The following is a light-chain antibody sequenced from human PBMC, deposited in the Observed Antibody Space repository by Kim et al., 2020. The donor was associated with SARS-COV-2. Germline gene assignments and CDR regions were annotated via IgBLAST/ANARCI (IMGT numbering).Light chain of an antibody. V-gene: IGKV1-5*01. Sequence: GDRVTITCRASQSISSWLAWYQQKPGKAPKLLIYDASSLESGVPSRFSGSGSGTEFTLTISSLQPDDVATYYCQQYNSYPFTFGPGTKVDIK. J-gene: IGKJ3*01. CDR2: DAS. CDR1: QSISSW. CDR3: QQYNSYPFT.